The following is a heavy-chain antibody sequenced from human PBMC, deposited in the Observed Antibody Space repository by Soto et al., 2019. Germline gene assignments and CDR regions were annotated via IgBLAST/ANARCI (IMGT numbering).Heavy chain of an antibody. CDR3: AREKLSSIFGVAKGYRNSYYYYYGMDV. D-gene: IGHD3-3*01. J-gene: IGHJ6*02. V-gene: IGHV4-34*01. Sequence: SETLSLTCAVYGGSFSGYYWSWIRQPPGKGLEWIGEINHSGSTNYNPSLKSRVTISVDTSKNQFSLKLSSVTAADTAVYYCAREKLSSIFGVAKGYRNSYYYYYGMDVWGQGTTVTV. CDR1: GGSFSGYY. CDR2: INHSGST.